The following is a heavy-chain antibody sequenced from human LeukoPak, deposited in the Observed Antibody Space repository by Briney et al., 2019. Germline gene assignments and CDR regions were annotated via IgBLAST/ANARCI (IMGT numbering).Heavy chain of an antibody. D-gene: IGHD3-22*01. CDR1: GGSISSSSYY. CDR3: ARAGDHFDISGYYLNAFDI. V-gene: IGHV4-39*07. CDR2: IYYSGST. J-gene: IGHJ3*02. Sequence: SETLPLTCTVSGGSISSSSYYWGWIRQPPGKGLEWIGSIYYSGSTYYNPSLKSRVTISVDTSNNQFSLKLRSVTAADTAVYYCARAGDHFDISGYYLNAFDIWGQGTMVTVSS.